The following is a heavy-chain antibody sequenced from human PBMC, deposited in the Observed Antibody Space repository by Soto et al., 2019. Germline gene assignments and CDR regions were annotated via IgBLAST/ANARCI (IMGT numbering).Heavy chain of an antibody. J-gene: IGHJ6*02. D-gene: IGHD3-10*01. V-gene: IGHV3-21*01. Sequence: GGSLRLSCAASGFTFSSYSMNWFRQAPGKGLEWVSSISSSSSYIYYADSVKGRFTISRDNAKSSLYLQMNSLRAEDTAVYYCARSKGPVTMVRGVILYYYYGMDVWGQGTTVTVSS. CDR3: ARSKGPVTMVRGVILYYYYGMDV. CDR2: ISSSSSYI. CDR1: GFTFSSYS.